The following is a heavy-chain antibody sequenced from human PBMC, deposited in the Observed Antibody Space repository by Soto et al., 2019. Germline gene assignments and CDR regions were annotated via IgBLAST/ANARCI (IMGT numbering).Heavy chain of an antibody. V-gene: IGHV1-18*04. CDR1: GYTFTSYG. Sequence: ASVKVSCKASGYTFTSYGISWVRQAPGQGLEWMGWISAYNGNTNYAQKFQGRVTMTTDTSTSTAYMELRSLRSDDTAVYYCAREGHNWNYEEWFDPWGQGTLVTVSS. CDR2: ISAYNGNT. D-gene: IGHD1-7*01. CDR3: AREGHNWNYEEWFDP. J-gene: IGHJ5*02.